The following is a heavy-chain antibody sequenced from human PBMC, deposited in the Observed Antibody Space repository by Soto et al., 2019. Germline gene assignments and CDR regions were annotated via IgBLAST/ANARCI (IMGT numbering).Heavy chain of an antibody. CDR2: IWYDGSNK. V-gene: IGHV3-30*19. J-gene: IGHJ4*02. D-gene: IGHD1-26*01. Sequence: GGSLRLSCAASGFTFSSYGMHWVRQAPGKGLEWVAVIWYDGSNKYYADSVKGRFTISRDNSKNTLYLQMNSLRAEDTAVYYCARDLGIVGAEYYFDYWGQGTLVTVSS. CDR1: GFTFSSYG. CDR3: ARDLGIVGAEYYFDY.